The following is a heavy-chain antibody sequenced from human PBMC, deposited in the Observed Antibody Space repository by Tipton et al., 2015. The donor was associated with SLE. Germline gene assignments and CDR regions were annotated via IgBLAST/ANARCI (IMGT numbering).Heavy chain of an antibody. D-gene: IGHD3/OR15-3a*01. J-gene: IGHJ3*02. Sequence: SLRLSCAASGFSFSSYYMNWVRQVPGKGLAWVSRIETDGRSTAYADSVKGRFTVPRDNAQDTLFLQMNSLRAEDSGVYYCARAFRLGLDSFDIWGQGTTVSVSA. CDR3: ARAFRLGLDSFDI. CDR1: GFSFSSYY. CDR2: IETDGRST. V-gene: IGHV3-74*01.